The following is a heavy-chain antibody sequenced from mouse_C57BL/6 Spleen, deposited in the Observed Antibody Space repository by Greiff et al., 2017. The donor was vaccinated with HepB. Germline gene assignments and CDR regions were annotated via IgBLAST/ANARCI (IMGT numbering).Heavy chain of an antibody. J-gene: IGHJ1*03. CDR1: GYTFTSYW. D-gene: IGHD2-3*01. Sequence: QVQLKQPGAELVKPGASVKLSCKASGYTFTSYWMHWVKQRPGRGLEWIGRIDPNSGGTKYNEKFKSKATLTVDKPSSTAYMQLSSLTSEDSAVYYCARAGYYEYFDVWGTGTTVTVSS. V-gene: IGHV1-72*01. CDR3: ARAGYYEYFDV. CDR2: IDPNSGGT.